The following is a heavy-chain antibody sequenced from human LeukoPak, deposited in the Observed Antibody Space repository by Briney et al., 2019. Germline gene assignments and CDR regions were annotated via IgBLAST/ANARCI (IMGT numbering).Heavy chain of an antibody. Sequence: GASVKVSCKASGYTFTSYGISWVRQAPGQGLEWMGWISAYNGNTKYAQKLQGRVTMTTDTSTSAAYMELRSLRSDDTDVYYCARVRKWELSGMDVWGQGTTVTVSS. D-gene: IGHD1-26*01. CDR3: ARVRKWELSGMDV. V-gene: IGHV1-18*01. J-gene: IGHJ6*02. CDR2: ISAYNGNT. CDR1: GYTFTSYG.